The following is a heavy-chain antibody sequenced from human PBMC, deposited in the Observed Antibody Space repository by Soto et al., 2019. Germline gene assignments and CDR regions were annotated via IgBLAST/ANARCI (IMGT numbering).Heavy chain of an antibody. CDR1: GGSISSYY. V-gene: IGHV4-59*08. CDR2: IYYSGST. J-gene: IGHJ4*02. Sequence: SETLSLTSPVSGGSISSYYWSWIRQPPGKGLEWIGYIYYSGSTNYNPSLKSRVTISVDTSKNQFSLKLSSVTAADTAVYYCARSSIEPRVFMYPFDSWGQGTLVTVS. D-gene: IGHD6-6*01. CDR3: ARSSIEPRVFMYPFDS.